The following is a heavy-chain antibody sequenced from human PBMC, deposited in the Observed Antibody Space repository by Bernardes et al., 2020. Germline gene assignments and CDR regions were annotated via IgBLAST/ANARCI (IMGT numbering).Heavy chain of an antibody. CDR2: IYHSGST. Sequence: SETLSLTCAVSGGSISSSNWWSWVRQPPGKGLEWIGEIYHSGSTNYNPSLKSRVTISVDKSKNQFSLKLSSVTAADTAVYYCARVPGGYSSGWSHGYYFDYWGQGTLVTVSS. J-gene: IGHJ4*02. CDR1: GGSISSSNW. CDR3: ARVPGGYSSGWSHGYYFDY. D-gene: IGHD6-19*01. V-gene: IGHV4-4*02.